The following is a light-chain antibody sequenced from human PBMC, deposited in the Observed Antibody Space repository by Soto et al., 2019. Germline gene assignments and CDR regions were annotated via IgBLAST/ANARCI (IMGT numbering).Light chain of an antibody. CDR3: QQYVSSPWA. CDR1: QSVTNSF. J-gene: IGKJ1*01. CDR2: GAS. V-gene: IGKV3-20*01. Sequence: EIVLAQSPGTLSLSPGERATLSCRASQSVTNSFLAWYQQKPGQAPRLLIYGASRRATGITDRFTGSGSGTDFTLTISTLEPEDFSVYYCQQYVSSPWAFGQGTKVEI.